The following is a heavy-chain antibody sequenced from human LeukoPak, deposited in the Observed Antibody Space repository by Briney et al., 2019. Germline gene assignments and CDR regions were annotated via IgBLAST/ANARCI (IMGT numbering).Heavy chain of an antibody. CDR3: ATGDEIAAAAPVFDY. D-gene: IGHD6-13*01. J-gene: IGHJ4*02. CDR2: IYHSGST. CDR1: GGSISSSNW. Sequence: PSGTLSLTCAVSGGSISSSNWWSWVRQPPRKGLEWIGGIYHSGSTNYNPSLKSRVPISVDKSKNQFSLQLSSVSAADTAVYYCATGDEIAAAAPVFDYWGQGTLVTVSS. V-gene: IGHV4-4*02.